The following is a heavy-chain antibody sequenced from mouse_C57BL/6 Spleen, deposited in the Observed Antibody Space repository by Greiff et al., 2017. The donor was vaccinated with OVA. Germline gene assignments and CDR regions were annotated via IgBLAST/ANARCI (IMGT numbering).Heavy chain of an antibody. CDR3: ACNTGGAY. J-gene: IGHJ3*01. CDR2: IYPGDGDT. CDR1: GYAFSSSW. V-gene: IGHV1-82*01. Sequence: VQLVESGPELVKPGASVKFSCKASGYAFSSSWMNWVKQRPGQGLEWIGRIYPGDGDTNYNGKFKGKATLTADKSSSTAYMQLNSLTSEDSAVYFCACNTGGAYWGQGTLVTVSA. D-gene: IGHD1-1*01.